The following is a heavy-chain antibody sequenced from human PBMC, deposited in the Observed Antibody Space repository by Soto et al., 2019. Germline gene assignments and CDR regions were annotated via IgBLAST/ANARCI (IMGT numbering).Heavy chain of an antibody. J-gene: IGHJ3*02. CDR3: ARDRVENCGGDCYSACDI. D-gene: IGHD2-21*02. V-gene: IGHV3-48*02. Sequence: GGSLRLSCAASGFTFSSYSMNWVRQAPGKGLEWVSYISSSSSTIYYADSVKGRFTISRDNAKNSLYLQMNSLRDEDTAVYYCARDRVENCGGDCYSACDIWGQGTMVTVS. CDR2: ISSSSSTI. CDR1: GFTFSSYS.